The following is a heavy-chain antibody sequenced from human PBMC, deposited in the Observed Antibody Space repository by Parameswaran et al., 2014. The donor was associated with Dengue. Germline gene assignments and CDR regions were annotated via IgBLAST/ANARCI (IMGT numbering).Heavy chain of an antibody. J-gene: IGHJ6*02. CDR2: IKSKTDGGTT. CDR3: TTGYDSSGYYSYQYYYYGMDV. V-gene: IGHV3-15*01. Sequence: RWIRQPPGKGLEWVGRIKSKTDGGTTDYAAPVKGRFTISRDDSKNTLYLQMNSLKTEDTAVYYCTTGYDSSGYYSYQYYYYGMDVWGQGTTVTVSS. D-gene: IGHD3-22*01.